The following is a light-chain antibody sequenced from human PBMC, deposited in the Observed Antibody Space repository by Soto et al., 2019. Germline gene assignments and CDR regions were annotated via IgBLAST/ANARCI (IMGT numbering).Light chain of an antibody. CDR2: DVS. Sequence: QSALTQPASVSGSPGQSITISCTGTSSDVGGYNYVSWYQQHPGKAPKLMIYDVSNRPSGVSNRFSGSKSGNTASLTISGLQAEDEADYSCSSYTISSPLYVVFGGGTKLTVL. V-gene: IGLV2-14*01. J-gene: IGLJ2*01. CDR3: SSYTISSPLYVV. CDR1: SSDVGGYNY.